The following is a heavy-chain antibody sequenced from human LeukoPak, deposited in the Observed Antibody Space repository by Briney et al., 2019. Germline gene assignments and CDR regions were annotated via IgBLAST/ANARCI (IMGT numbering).Heavy chain of an antibody. CDR3: ARRVGDMIVVVIDAFDI. J-gene: IGHJ3*02. V-gene: IGHV4-39*07. CDR1: GGSISSSSYY. Sequence: SETLSLTCTVSGGSISSSSYYWGWIRQPPGKGLEWIGSIYYSGSTYYNPSLKSRVTISVDTSKKQFSLKLSSVTAADTAVYYCARRVGDMIVVVIDAFDIWGQGTMVTVSS. CDR2: IYYSGST. D-gene: IGHD3-22*01.